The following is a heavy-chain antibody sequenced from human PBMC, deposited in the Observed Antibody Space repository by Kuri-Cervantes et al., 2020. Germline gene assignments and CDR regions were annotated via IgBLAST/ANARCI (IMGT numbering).Heavy chain of an antibody. Sequence: LSLSCAASGFTFSSYGMHWVRQAPGKGLEWMAFIRSDGSNKYYADSVKGRFTISRDNSKSTLYLQMNSLGPEDTAVYYCASNRGLLYWGQGTLVTVSS. D-gene: IGHD2-21*01. CDR3: ASNRGLLY. V-gene: IGHV3-30*02. CDR1: GFTFSSYG. J-gene: IGHJ4*02. CDR2: IRSDGSNK.